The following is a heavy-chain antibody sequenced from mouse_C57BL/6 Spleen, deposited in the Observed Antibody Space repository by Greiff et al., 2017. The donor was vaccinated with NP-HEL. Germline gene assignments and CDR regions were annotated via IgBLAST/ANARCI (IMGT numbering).Heavy chain of an antibody. CDR1: GFTFSDYG. CDR2: ISSGSSTI. CDR3: ARSWVTTYAMDY. Sequence: EVKLVESGGGLVKPGGSLKLSCAASGFTFSDYGMHWVRQAPEKGLEWVAYISSGSSTIYYADTVKGRFTISRDNAKNTLFLQMTSLRSEDTAMYYCARSWVTTYAMDYWGQGTSVTVSS. D-gene: IGHD2-2*01. J-gene: IGHJ4*01. V-gene: IGHV5-17*01.